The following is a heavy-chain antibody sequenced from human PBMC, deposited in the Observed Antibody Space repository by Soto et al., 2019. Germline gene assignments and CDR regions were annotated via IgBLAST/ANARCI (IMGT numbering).Heavy chain of an antibody. CDR2: IYYTGST. V-gene: IGHV4-61*01. CDR1: GGSVNTAPYH. Sequence: SETLSLTCTVSGGSVNTAPYHWSWIRQSPRNGLEWIGNIYYTGSTNYNPSLKSRVTISVHTSKNQFSLKLSSVTAADTAVYYCARARKGSGSDYYYHYGMDVWGKGTTVT. CDR3: ARARKGSGSDYYYHYGMDV. D-gene: IGHD3-3*01. J-gene: IGHJ6*04.